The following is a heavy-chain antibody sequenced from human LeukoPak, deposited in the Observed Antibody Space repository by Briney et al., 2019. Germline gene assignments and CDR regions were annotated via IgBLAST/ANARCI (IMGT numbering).Heavy chain of an antibody. V-gene: IGHV3-15*01. D-gene: IGHD3-22*01. CDR1: GFTFSNAL. CDR3: TTWNYYDSAFDI. CDR2: IKSKTDGGTT. Sequence: GGSLRLSCAASGFTFSNALMSCVRQAPGRGLEWVGSIKSKTDGGTTDYAAHVKGRFTISRDDYLQMNSLKTEDTAVYYCTTWNYYDSAFDIWGQGTMVTVSS. J-gene: IGHJ3*02.